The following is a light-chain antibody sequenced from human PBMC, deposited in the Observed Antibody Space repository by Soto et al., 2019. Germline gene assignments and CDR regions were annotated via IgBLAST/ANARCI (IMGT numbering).Light chain of an antibody. J-gene: IGLJ3*02. CDR2: GVS. CDR3: SSYTSSSTLRV. V-gene: IGLV2-14*01. Sequence: QSALTQPASVSGSPGQSITISYTGTSSDVGGYNYVSWYQQHPGKAPKLMIYGVSNRPSGISNRFSGSKSGNTASLTISGLQAEDEADYYCSSYTSSSTLRVFGGGTKLTVL. CDR1: SSDVGGYNY.